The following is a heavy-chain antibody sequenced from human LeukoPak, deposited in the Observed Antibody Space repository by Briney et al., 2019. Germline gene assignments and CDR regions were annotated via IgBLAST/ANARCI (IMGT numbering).Heavy chain of an antibody. CDR3: AGYYYGSGSFYLDP. V-gene: IGHV4-59*01. CDR1: GGSISRYY. J-gene: IGHJ5*02. CDR2: IHFSGNT. D-gene: IGHD3-10*01. Sequence: SETLSLTCTVSGGSISRYYWSWIRQPPGKGLEWIGYIHFSGNTNYNPSLKSRVTISLDTAKNEFSLKLSSVTAADTAVYYRAGYYYGSGSFYLDPWGQGTLVTVSS.